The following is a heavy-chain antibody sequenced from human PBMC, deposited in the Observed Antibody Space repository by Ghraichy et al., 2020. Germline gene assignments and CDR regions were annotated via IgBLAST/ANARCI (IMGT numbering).Heavy chain of an antibody. V-gene: IGHV2-70*04. CDR3: ARVTNWGLDY. D-gene: IGHD7-27*01. J-gene: IGHJ4*02. CDR1: GFSLSTRGMR. CDR2: IDWDDDK. Sequence: SGPTLVKPTQTLTLTCTFSGFSLSTRGMRVSWIRQPPGKALEWLARIDWDDDKFYSTSLKTRLTISTDTSKTQVVLTMTNMDPVDTVTYYCARVTNWGLDYWGQGTLVTVSS.